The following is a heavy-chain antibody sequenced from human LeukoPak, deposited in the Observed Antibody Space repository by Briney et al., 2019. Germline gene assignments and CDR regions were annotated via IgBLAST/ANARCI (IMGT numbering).Heavy chain of an antibody. V-gene: IGHV3-23*01. D-gene: IGHD4-17*01. J-gene: IGHJ6*02. Sequence: GGSLRLSCTASGFTFSSYVMSWVRQAPGKGLEWVSAISGTGRTTYYTDSVKGRFTISRDNSKSTIYLQMNSLRAEDTAVHYCAKDLTTVTPRNGMDVWGQGTTVTASS. CDR3: AKDLTTVTPRNGMDV. CDR1: GFTFSSYV. CDR2: ISGTGRTT.